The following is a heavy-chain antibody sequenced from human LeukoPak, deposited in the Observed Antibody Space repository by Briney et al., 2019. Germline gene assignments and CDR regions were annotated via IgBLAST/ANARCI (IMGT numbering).Heavy chain of an antibody. D-gene: IGHD5/OR15-5a*01. Sequence: GGSLCHSCSASGFNLSSYSMNWARQAPGKGLEWVSSISSSSSYTYYAESVKGRFTTSRDNAKNSLYLQMNSLRAEDTAVYYCASDLRSWGQGTLVTVSS. J-gene: IGHJ5*02. V-gene: IGHV3-21*01. CDR2: ISSSSSYT. CDR1: GFNLSSYS. CDR3: ASDLRS.